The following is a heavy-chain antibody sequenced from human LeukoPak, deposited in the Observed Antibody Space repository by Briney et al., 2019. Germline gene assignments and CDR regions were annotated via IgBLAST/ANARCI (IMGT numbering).Heavy chain of an antibody. V-gene: IGHV4-4*07. Sequence: PSETLSLTCTVSGYSISSGYYWSWIRQPAGKGLEWIGHIYTSGSTNYNPSLKSRVTMSLDTSKNQFSLKLSSVTAADTAVYYCARDKYYGSGNYGKYNWFDPWGQGALVTVSS. CDR3: ARDKYYGSGNYGKYNWFDP. CDR1: GYSISSGYY. J-gene: IGHJ5*02. CDR2: IYTSGST. D-gene: IGHD3-10*01.